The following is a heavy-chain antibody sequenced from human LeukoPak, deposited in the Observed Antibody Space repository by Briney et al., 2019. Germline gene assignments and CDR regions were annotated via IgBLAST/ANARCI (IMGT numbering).Heavy chain of an antibody. CDR2: IYYSGST. V-gene: IGHV4-59*01. Sequence: PSETLSLTCTVSGGSISSYYWSWIRQPPGKGLEWIGYIYYSGSTNYNPSLKSRVTISVDTSKNQFSLKLSSVTAADTAVYYCARGVTFGGIIVKTPDYYFYYYMDVWGTGTTVTVSS. CDR1: GGSISSYY. D-gene: IGHD3-16*02. CDR3: ARGVTFGGIIVKTPDYYFYYYMDV. J-gene: IGHJ6*03.